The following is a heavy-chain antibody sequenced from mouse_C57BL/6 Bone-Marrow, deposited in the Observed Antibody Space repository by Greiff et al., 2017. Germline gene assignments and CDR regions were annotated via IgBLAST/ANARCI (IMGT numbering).Heavy chain of an antibody. Sequence: EVQVVESGAELVRPGASVKLSCTASGFNIKDDYMHWVKQRPEQGLEWIGWIDPENGDTEYAPKFQGKATLTADTSSNTAYLQLSSLTSEDSAVXYCKTYDGYYSVGFWGQGTSVTVSS. CDR2: IDPENGDT. CDR1: GFNIKDDY. D-gene: IGHD2-3*01. J-gene: IGHJ4*01. CDR3: KTYDGYYSVGF. V-gene: IGHV14-4*01.